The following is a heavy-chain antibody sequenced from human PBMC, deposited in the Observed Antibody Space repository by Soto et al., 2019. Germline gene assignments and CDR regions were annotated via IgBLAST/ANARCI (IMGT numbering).Heavy chain of an antibody. Sequence: QVLLVQPGAEVTRPGASVKVSCKASGYTFTSYYMHWVRQAPGQGLEWMAMINPSGGRTKYAQIFQGRVTLTRDTSTGTVDMELSSLTSEDTAIYYCARGPSCGGDCYLFDYWGQGTQVTVSS. CDR1: GYTFTSYY. CDR3: ARGPSCGGDCYLFDY. V-gene: IGHV1-46*01. CDR2: INPSGGRT. D-gene: IGHD2-21*02. J-gene: IGHJ4*02.